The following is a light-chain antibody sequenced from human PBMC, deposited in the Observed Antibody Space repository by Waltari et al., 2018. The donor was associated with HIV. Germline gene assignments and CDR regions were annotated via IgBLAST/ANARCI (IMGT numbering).Light chain of an antibody. J-gene: IGLJ1*01. CDR1: SSDVGGYKY. CDR2: DVR. Sequence: QSALTQPRSVSGSPGQSVTISCTGSSSDVGGYKYVSWYEQHPGKAPKLMIYDVRKRPSGVPDRFSGSKSGNTASLTISGLQAEDEADYYCCSYAGSYSYVFGTGTKVTVL. CDR3: CSYAGSYSYV. V-gene: IGLV2-11*01.